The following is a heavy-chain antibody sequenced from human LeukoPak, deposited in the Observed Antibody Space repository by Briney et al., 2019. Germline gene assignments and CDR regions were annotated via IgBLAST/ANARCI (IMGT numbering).Heavy chain of an antibody. CDR2: IIPIFGTA. V-gene: IGHV1-69*05. CDR1: GGTFSSYA. J-gene: IGHJ6*03. CDR3: ARGMATIDYYYYYMDV. Sequence: GASVKVSCKACGGTFSSYAISWVRQAPGQGLEWMGGIIPIFGTANYAQKFQGRVTITTDESTSTAYMELSSLRSEDTAVYYCARGMATIDYYYYYMDVWGKGTTVTVSS. D-gene: IGHD5-24*01.